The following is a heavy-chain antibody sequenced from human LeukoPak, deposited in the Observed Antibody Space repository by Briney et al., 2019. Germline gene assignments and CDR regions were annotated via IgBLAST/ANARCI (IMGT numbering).Heavy chain of an antibody. CDR1: GYTFTGYY. Sequence: GASVKVSCKASGYTFTGYYMHGVRQAPGQGLEWMGRINPNSGGTNYAQKFQGRVTMTRDTSISTAYMELSRLRSDDTAVYYGARDLAAAGPGRGDYWGQGTLVTVSS. D-gene: IGHD6-13*01. J-gene: IGHJ4*02. CDR2: INPNSGGT. V-gene: IGHV1-2*06. CDR3: ARDLAAAGPGRGDY.